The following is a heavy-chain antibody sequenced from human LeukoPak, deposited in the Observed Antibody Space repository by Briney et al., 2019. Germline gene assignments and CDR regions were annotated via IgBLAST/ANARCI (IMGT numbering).Heavy chain of an antibody. Sequence: SETLSLTCTVSGYSISSDYYWSWIRQPPGKGLEWIGYIYYSGSTYYNPSLKSRVTISVDTSKNQFSLKLSSVTAADTAVYYCARYTFGGYYFDYWGQGTLVTVSS. CDR2: IYYSGST. V-gene: IGHV4-30-4*08. CDR3: ARYTFGGYYFDY. D-gene: IGHD3-16*01. J-gene: IGHJ4*02. CDR1: GYSISSDYY.